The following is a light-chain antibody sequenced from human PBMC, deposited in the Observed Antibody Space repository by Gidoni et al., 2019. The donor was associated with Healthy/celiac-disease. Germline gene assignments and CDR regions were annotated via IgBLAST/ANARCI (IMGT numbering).Light chain of an antibody. V-gene: IGKV1-39*01. CDR3: QQSYSTARP. Sequence: DIQMTQSPSSLSASVGDRVTITCRASQSISSYLNWYQQKPGKAPKLLIYAASSLQSGVPSRFSGSGSGTDFTLTISSLQPEDFATYYCQQSYSTARPFXQXTKVXIK. J-gene: IGKJ1*01. CDR2: AAS. CDR1: QSISSY.